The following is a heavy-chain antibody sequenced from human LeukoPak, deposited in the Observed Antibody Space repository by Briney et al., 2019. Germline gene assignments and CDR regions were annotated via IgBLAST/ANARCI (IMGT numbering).Heavy chain of an antibody. CDR2: IYYSGST. D-gene: IGHD1-20*01. CDR1: GGSISSSSYY. Sequence: SETLSLTCTVSGGSISSSSYYWGWIRQPPGKGLEWIGSIYYSGSTYYNPSLKSRVTISVDTSKNQFSLKLSSVTAADTAVYYWARLGYNWNHYYYGMDVWGQGTTVTVSS. CDR3: ARLGYNWNHYYYGMDV. V-gene: IGHV4-39*01. J-gene: IGHJ6*02.